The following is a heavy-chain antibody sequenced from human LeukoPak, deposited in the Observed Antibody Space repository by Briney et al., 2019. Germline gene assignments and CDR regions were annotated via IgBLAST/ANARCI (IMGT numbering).Heavy chain of an antibody. CDR3: AGVGSGYSYGSPLDY. CDR2: ISTSSSYI. J-gene: IGHJ4*02. Sequence: GGSLRLSCAASGFTFSDYSMSWVRQAPGKGLEWVSSISTSSSYIYYADSVKGRFTISRDNVKNSLYLQMNSLRAEDTAVYYCAGVGSGYSYGSPLDYWGQGTLVTVSS. D-gene: IGHD5-18*01. CDR1: GFTFSDYS. V-gene: IGHV3-21*01.